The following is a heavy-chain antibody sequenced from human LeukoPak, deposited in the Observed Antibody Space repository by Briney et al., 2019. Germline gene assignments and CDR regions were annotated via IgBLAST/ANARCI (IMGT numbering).Heavy chain of an antibody. CDR1: GYTFTSYC. CDR3: AREGSYYDSSGYRGQSTRNWFDP. J-gene: IGHJ5*02. CDR2: INPSGGST. D-gene: IGHD3-22*01. V-gene: IGHV1-46*01. Sequence: ASVKVSCKASGYTFTSYCMHWVRQAPGQGLEWMGIINPSGGSTSYAQKFQGRVAMTRDTSTSTVYMELSSLGSEDTAVYYCAREGSYYDSSGYRGQSTRNWFDPWGQGTLVTVSS.